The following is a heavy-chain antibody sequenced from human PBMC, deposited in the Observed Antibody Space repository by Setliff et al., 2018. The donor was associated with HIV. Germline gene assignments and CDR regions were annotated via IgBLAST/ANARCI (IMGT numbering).Heavy chain of an antibody. D-gene: IGHD4-17*01. V-gene: IGHV3-72*01. CDR2: IRNKVNSYTT. CDR1: GFIFSDHY. CDR3: ARGPGSGDYSYYFDY. Sequence: GGSLRLSCVVSGFIFSDHYMDWVRQAPGKGLEWVARIRNKVNSYTTEYVASVKGRFTISRDDSENSLYLQMNSLKTEDTAVYYCARGPGSGDYSYYFDYWGQGTLVTVTS. J-gene: IGHJ4*02.